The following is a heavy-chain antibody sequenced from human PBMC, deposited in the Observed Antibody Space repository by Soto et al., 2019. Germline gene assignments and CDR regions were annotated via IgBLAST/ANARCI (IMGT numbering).Heavy chain of an antibody. CDR2: MNPNSGNT. CDR1: GYTFTSYD. D-gene: IGHD3-22*01. V-gene: IGHV1-8*01. CDR3: ARAPFYIHEYDSSDYEYYGMDV. Sequence: GASVKVSCKASGYTFTSYDINWVRQATVQGLEWMGWMNPNSGNTGYAQKFQGRVTMTRNTSISTAYMELSSLRSEDTAVYYCARAPFYIHEYDSSDYEYYGMDVWGRGTTVTVSS. J-gene: IGHJ6*02.